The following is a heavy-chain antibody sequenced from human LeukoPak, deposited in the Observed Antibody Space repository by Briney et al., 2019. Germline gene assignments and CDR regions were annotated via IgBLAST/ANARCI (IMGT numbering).Heavy chain of an antibody. CDR1: GFTFSSFL. CDR3: ARYSGYNRREFDY. V-gene: IGHV3-7*01. Sequence: GGSLRLSCAASGFTFSSFLMNWVRQAPGKGLEWVANIKQDGSETYYVDSVKGRFTISRDNAKKSVYLQMNSLTAEDTAVYYCARYSGYNRREFDYWGQGTLVTVSS. J-gene: IGHJ4*02. CDR2: IKQDGSET. D-gene: IGHD5-12*01.